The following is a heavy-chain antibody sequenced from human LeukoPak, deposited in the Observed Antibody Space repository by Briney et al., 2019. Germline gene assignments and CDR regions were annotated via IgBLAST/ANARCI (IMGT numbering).Heavy chain of an antibody. D-gene: IGHD3-3*01. V-gene: IGHV4-59*01. CDR1: GGSISSYY. Sequence: SETLSLTCTVSGGSISSYYWSWIRQPPGKGLEWIGYIYDSGSTNYNPSLKSRVTISIDTSKNQFSLKLSSVTAADTAVYYRARGRDSFWYWGQGTLVTVSS. J-gene: IGHJ4*02. CDR3: ARGRDSFWY. CDR2: IYDSGST.